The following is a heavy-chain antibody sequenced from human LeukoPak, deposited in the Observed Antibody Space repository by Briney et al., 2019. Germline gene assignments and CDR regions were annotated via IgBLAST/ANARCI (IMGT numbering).Heavy chain of an antibody. D-gene: IGHD3-22*01. CDR1: GGSISSSSYY. V-gene: IGHV4-39*07. CDR3: ARLFSDSSGYYLGPYYYYYGMDV. Sequence: SETLSLTCTVSGGSISSSSYYWGWIRQPPGKGLEWIGSIYYSGSTYYNPSLKSRVTISVDTSKNQFSLKLNSVTAADTAVYYCARLFSDSSGYYLGPYYYYYGMDVWGQGTTVTVSS. J-gene: IGHJ6*02. CDR2: IYYSGST.